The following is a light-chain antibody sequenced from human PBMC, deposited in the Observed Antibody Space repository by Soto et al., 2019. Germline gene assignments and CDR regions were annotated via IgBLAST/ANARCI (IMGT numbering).Light chain of an antibody. CDR3: QQSYSTPKT. J-gene: IGKJ3*01. CDR1: QSISSY. Sequence: DIQMTQSPSSLSASVGDRVTITCRASQSISSYLNWYQQKPGKAPKLLIYAASSLQSGVPSRFSGSGSGTDFTLTISSLQPEDFATYYCQQSYSTPKTFGPGTTVDSK. CDR2: AAS. V-gene: IGKV1-39*01.